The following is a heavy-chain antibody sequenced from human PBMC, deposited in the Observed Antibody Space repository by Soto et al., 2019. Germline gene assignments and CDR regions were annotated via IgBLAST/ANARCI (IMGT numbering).Heavy chain of an antibody. Sequence: RRLSCAASGFTFSNYGRRWGRQAAGKGLEWVAVIWYDGTNKYYADSVKGRFTISRDNSKNALYLQMNSLRAEDMAVYYCARAGDIVMGTHELGAFDIWGQGTVVTVS. CDR3: ARAGDIVMGTHELGAFDI. CDR2: IWYDGTNK. J-gene: IGHJ3*02. V-gene: IGHV3-33*01. D-gene: IGHD5-18*01. CDR1: GFTFSNYG.